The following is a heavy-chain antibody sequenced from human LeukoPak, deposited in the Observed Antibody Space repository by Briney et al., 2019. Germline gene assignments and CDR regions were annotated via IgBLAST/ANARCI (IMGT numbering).Heavy chain of an antibody. CDR1: GFTFNNYG. J-gene: IGHJ5*02. CDR2: ISGGRT. V-gene: IGHV3-23*01. Sequence: GGSLRLSCAASGFTFNNYGMSWVRQAPGKGLEWVSTISGGRTYYADSVTGRFTISRDNSKNTLYLQMNRLGAEDTAVYYCAKDPLGRFDPWGQGTLVTVSS. CDR3: AKDPLGRFDP. D-gene: IGHD1-14*01.